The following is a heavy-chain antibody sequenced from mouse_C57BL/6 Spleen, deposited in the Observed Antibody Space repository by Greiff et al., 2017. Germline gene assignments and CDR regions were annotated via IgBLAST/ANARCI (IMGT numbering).Heavy chain of an antibody. Sequence: EVQLQQSGPELVKPGASVKISCKASGYTFTDYYMNWVKQSHGKSLEWIGDITPNNGGTSYNQKFKGKATLTVDKSSSTAYMELRSLTAEDSAVYYCYYDYGRGFDYWGQGTTLTVSS. CDR1: GYTFTDYY. D-gene: IGHD2-4*01. CDR3: YYDYGRGFDY. J-gene: IGHJ2*01. CDR2: ITPNNGGT. V-gene: IGHV1-26*01.